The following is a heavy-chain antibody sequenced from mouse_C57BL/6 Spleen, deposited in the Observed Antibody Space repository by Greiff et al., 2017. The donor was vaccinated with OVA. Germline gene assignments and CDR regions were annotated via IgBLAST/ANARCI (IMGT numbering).Heavy chain of an antibody. V-gene: IGHV1-66*01. CDR2: IYPGSGNT. CDR3: ARATGDGGFAY. D-gene: IGHD3-3*01. Sequence: QVQLQQSGPELVKPGASVKISCKASGYSFTSYYIHWVKQRPGQGLEWIGWIYPGSGNTKYNEKFKGKATLTVDKPSSTAYMQLSSLTSEDSAVYYCARATGDGGFAYWGQGTLVTVSA. J-gene: IGHJ3*01. CDR1: GYSFTSYY.